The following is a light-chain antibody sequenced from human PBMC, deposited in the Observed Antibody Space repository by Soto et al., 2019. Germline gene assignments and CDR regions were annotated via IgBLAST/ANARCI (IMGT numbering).Light chain of an antibody. CDR2: DAS. Sequence: EIVLTQSPATLSLSPGERAALSCRASQSVSSYLAWYQQKPGQAPRLLIYDASKRATGIPARFSGSGSGTDFTLNLRSLEPEDFSGYFWPQRRNWPSTFGGGTKVEI. J-gene: IGKJ4*01. CDR3: PQRRNWPST. V-gene: IGKV3-11*01. CDR1: QSVSSY.